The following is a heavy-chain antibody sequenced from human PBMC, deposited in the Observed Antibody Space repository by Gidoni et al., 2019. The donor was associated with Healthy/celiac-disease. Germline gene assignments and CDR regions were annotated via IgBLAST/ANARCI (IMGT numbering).Heavy chain of an antibody. CDR1: GFTFSSYG. CDR3: AREDWNYATYYFDY. J-gene: IGHJ4*02. CDR2: RWYDGSNK. V-gene: IGHV3-33*01. D-gene: IGHD1-7*01. Sequence: QVQLVASGGGVVQPGRSLRLPCAASGFTFSSYGMHWVRQAPGKGLEWVAVRWYDGSNKYYADSVKGRFTISRDNSKNTLYLQMNSLRAEDTAVYYCAREDWNYATYYFDYWGQGTLVTVSS.